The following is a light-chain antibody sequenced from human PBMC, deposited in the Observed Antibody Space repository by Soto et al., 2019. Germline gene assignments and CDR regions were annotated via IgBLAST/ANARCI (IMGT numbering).Light chain of an antibody. CDR1: SSDVGSYAY. Sequence: QSALTQPRSVSGSPGQSVTISCTGSSSDVGSYAYVSWYQHHPGKAPKVMISDVNKRLSGVPDRFSGSKSGNTASLTISGLQADDEADYYCCSYAGSYTFVFGSGTKLTVL. J-gene: IGLJ1*01. CDR3: CSYAGSYTFV. CDR2: DVN. V-gene: IGLV2-11*01.